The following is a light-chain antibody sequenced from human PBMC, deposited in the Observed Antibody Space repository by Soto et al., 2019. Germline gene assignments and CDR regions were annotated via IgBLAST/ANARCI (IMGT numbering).Light chain of an antibody. CDR3: QQYGDSRT. CDR2: DAS. J-gene: IGKJ1*01. CDR1: QSVSSN. V-gene: IGKV3-20*01. Sequence: VMTESPTTLSVSPGERATLSCRASQSVSSNLAWYQQKPGQAPRLLIYDASTRDTGIPDRFSGSGSGTDFTLTISRLEPEDFAVYYCQQYGDSRTFGQGTKV.